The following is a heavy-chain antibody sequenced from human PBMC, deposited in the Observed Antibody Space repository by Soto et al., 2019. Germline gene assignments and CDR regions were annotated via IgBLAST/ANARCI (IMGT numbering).Heavy chain of an antibody. D-gene: IGHD3-16*01. CDR2: INEDGSTT. J-gene: IGHJ4*02. CDR1: GFTFSSHW. CDR3: TRDFSYGYLDY. V-gene: IGHV3-74*01. Sequence: GGSLRLSCAASGFTFSSHWMHWVRQTPGKGLVWVSRINEDGSTTNYADSVKGRFTISRDNAKNTLNLQMNSLRAEDTAVYYCTRDFSYGYLDYWGQGTLVTVSS.